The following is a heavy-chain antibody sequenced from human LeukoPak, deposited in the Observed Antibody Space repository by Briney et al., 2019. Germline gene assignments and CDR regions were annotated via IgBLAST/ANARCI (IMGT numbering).Heavy chain of an antibody. CDR1: GGSIGSYY. V-gene: IGHV4-4*07. J-gene: IGHJ6*03. Sequence: PSETLSLTCTVSGGSIGSYYWSWIRQPAGKGLEWIGRIYTSGSTNYNPSLKSRVTMSVDTSKNQFSLKLSSVTAADTAVYYCAREIVDIVATTPSYYMDVWGKGTTVTISS. CDR3: AREIVDIVATTPSYYMDV. D-gene: IGHD5-12*01. CDR2: IYTSGST.